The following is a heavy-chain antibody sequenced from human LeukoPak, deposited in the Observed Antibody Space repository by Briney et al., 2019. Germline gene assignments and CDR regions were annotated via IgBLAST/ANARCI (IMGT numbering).Heavy chain of an antibody. V-gene: IGHV3-7*04. CDR3: AREIPQQLVAMDV. D-gene: IGHD6-13*01. Sequence: PGGSLRLSCAASGFTFSTYWMSWVRQAPGKGLEWLANIKEDGTGKNHVVSVKGRFTISRDNAKNSLYLQMNGLRAEGTAVYYCAREIPQQLVAMDVWGQGTTVTVSS. CDR1: GFTFSTYW. CDR2: IKEDGTGK. J-gene: IGHJ6*02.